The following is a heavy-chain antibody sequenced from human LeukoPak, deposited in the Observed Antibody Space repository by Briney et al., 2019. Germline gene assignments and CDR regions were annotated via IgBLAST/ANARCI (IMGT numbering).Heavy chain of an antibody. CDR1: GFTFSSYS. CDR2: ISSSSGTI. V-gene: IGHV3-48*01. J-gene: IGHJ4*02. D-gene: IGHD2/OR15-2a*01. Sequence: TGGSLRLSCAASGFTFSSYSMNWVRQAPGKGLEWVSYISSSSGTILYADSVKGRFTISRGNAKNSLYLQMNSLRAEDTAVYYCARGDYFDDSASPVDYWGQGTLVTASS. CDR3: ARGDYFDDSASPVDY.